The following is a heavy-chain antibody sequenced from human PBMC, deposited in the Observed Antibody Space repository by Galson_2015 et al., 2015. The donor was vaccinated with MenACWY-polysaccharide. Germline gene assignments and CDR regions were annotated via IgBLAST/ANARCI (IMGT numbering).Heavy chain of an antibody. D-gene: IGHD1-26*01. J-gene: IGHJ4*02. CDR1: GFTFSSYG. Sequence: SLRLSCAASGFTFSSYGMHWVRQAPGKGLEWVAVISYDGGNKYYADSVKSRFTISRDNSKNTLYLQMNSLRAEDMAVYYCARGIAPPGWELLGYFDYWGQGTLVTVSS. CDR3: ARGIAPPGWELLGYFDY. V-gene: IGHV3-30*03. CDR2: ISYDGGNK.